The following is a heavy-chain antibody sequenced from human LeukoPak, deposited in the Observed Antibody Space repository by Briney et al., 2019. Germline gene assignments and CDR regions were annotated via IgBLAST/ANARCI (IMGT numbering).Heavy chain of an antibody. CDR2: IYSGGST. CDR3: AKDGVSKYYYGSGSYYNYHAFDI. V-gene: IGHV3-53*05. J-gene: IGHJ3*02. D-gene: IGHD3-10*01. Sequence: GSLRLSCAASGFTVSSNYMSWVRQAPGKGLEWVSVIYSGGSTYYADSVKGRFTISRDNSKNTLYLQMNSLRAEDTALYYCAKDGVSKYYYGSGSYYNYHAFDIWGQGTTVTVSS. CDR1: GFTVSSNY.